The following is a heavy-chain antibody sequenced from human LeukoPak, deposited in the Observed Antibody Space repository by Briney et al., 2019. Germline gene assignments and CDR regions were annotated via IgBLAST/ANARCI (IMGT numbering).Heavy chain of an antibody. V-gene: IGHV3-30-3*01. D-gene: IGHD3-10*01. Sequence: QPGGSLRLSCAASGFTFRNYVIHWVRQAPGKGREWVAVTSSDLNVKLYADSVKGRFTISRDNSRSTLYLQMNSLRPEDTAIYYCAREGYYGSGSPPSLYFDYWGQGTLVTVSS. J-gene: IGHJ4*02. CDR1: GFTFRNYV. CDR2: TSSDLNVK. CDR3: AREGYYGSGSPPSLYFDY.